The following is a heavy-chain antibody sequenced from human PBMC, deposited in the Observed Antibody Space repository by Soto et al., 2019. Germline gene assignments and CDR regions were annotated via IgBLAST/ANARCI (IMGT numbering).Heavy chain of an antibody. Sequence: PGGSLRLSCAASGFTFSSYAMHWVRQAPGKGLEWVAVISYDGSNKYYADSVKGRFTISRDNSKNTLYLQVNSLRAEDTAVYYCARSQGPYNWNSFDYWGQGTLVTVSS. D-gene: IGHD1-7*01. CDR2: ISYDGSNK. J-gene: IGHJ4*02. CDR1: GFTFSSYA. V-gene: IGHV3-30-3*01. CDR3: ARSQGPYNWNSFDY.